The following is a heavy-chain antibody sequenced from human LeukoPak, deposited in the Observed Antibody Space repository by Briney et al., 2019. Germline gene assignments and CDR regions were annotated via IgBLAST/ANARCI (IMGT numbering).Heavy chain of an antibody. J-gene: IGHJ6*03. CDR1: GFTFSSYS. D-gene: IGHD3-3*01. Sequence: QPGGSLRLSCAASGFTFSSYSMNWVRQAPGKGLEWVSYISSSSSTIYYADSVKGRFTISRDNAKNSLYLQMNSLRAEDTAVYYCAREKLIGRITIFGVVSSPMDVWGKGTTVTVSS. V-gene: IGHV3-48*01. CDR3: AREKLIGRITIFGVVSSPMDV. CDR2: ISSSSSTI.